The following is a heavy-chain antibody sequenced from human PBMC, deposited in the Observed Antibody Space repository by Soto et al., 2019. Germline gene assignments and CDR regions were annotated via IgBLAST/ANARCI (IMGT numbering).Heavy chain of an antibody. J-gene: IGHJ4*02. CDR1: GFTFGGYW. Sequence: GGSLILSCKASGFTFGGYWMSWLRQAPGKGLEWVAEINNGNGNKKYYVDSVKGRFTISRDNAKNALYLQMNSLRAEDTAVYYCGSFSASYSWGQGTLVTVSS. CDR3: GSFSASYS. CDR2: INNGNGNKK. V-gene: IGHV3-7*01. D-gene: IGHD6-19*01.